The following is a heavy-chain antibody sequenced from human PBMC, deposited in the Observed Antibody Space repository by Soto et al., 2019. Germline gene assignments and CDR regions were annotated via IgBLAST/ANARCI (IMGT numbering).Heavy chain of an antibody. CDR1: GFTFSSYS. Sequence: GGSLRLSCAASGFTFSSYSMNWVRQAPGKGLEWVSSISSSSSYIYYADSVKGRFTISRDNAKNSLYLQMNSLRAEDTAVYYCAREIQLVHALDIWGQGTMVTVSS. J-gene: IGHJ3*02. D-gene: IGHD6-6*01. CDR2: ISSSSSYI. V-gene: IGHV3-21*01. CDR3: AREIQLVHALDI.